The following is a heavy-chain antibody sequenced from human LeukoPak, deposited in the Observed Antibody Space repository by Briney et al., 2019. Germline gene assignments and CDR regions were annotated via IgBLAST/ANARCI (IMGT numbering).Heavy chain of an antibody. Sequence: GGSLRLSCAASGFTFSNYAMSRVRQAPGRGLEWVSAIRGNGGTTYDADSVKGRFTISRDNSKNTLYLEMKSLRADDTAVYYCAKYSSSWDGEWGLDYWGQGTLVTVSS. V-gene: IGHV3-23*01. CDR3: AKYSSSWDGEWGLDY. J-gene: IGHJ4*02. CDR2: IRGNGGTT. D-gene: IGHD6-13*01. CDR1: GFTFSNYA.